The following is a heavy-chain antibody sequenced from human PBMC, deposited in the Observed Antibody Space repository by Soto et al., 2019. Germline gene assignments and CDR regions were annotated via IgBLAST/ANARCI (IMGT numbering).Heavy chain of an antibody. Sequence: GASVKVSCKVSGYTLTELSMHWVRQAPGKGLEWMGGFDPEDGETIYAQKFQGRVTMTEDTSTDTAYMELSSLRSEDTAVYYCASVSLITKQVGFFYLWGRGSLDTVSS. CDR1: GYTLTELS. D-gene: IGHD3-10*01. V-gene: IGHV1-24*01. J-gene: IGHJ2*01. CDR3: ASVSLITKQVGFFYL. CDR2: FDPEDGET.